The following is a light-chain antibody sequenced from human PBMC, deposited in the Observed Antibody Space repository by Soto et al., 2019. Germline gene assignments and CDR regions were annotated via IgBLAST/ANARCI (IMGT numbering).Light chain of an antibody. CDR3: QQLFDSPIT. Sequence: DIQMTQSPSSLSASVGDRVPITCRAIQVISTSLAWYQVKPGKAPKLLIYASSTLESGVPSRFSASVSGTEFSLTITSLQPEDLATYYCQQLFDSPITFGLGTRLEIK. V-gene: IGKV1-9*01. CDR1: QVISTS. CDR2: ASS. J-gene: IGKJ5*01.